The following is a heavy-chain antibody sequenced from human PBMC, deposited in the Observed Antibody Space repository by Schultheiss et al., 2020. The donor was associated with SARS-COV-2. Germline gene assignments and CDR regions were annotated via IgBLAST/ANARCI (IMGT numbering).Heavy chain of an antibody. CDR2: INHSGSP. D-gene: IGHD1-7*01. J-gene: IGHJ4*02. CDR3: ARVTGTTTFYFDY. Sequence: SETLSLTCAVYGGSFSGYYWSWIRQPPGKGLEWIGEINHSGSPNYNPYLKSRVTISVDTSKNQFSLKLNSVTAADTAVYYCARVTGTTTFYFDYWGQGTLVTVSS. CDR1: GGSFSGYY. V-gene: IGHV4-34*01.